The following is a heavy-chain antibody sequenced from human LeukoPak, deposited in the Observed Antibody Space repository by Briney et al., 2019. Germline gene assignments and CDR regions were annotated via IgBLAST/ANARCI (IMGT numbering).Heavy chain of an antibody. V-gene: IGHV6-1*01. CDR3: ARDGGYRGYDADC. D-gene: IGHD5-12*01. CDR1: GDSVSSNSVT. CDR2: TYYRSTWYN. J-gene: IGHJ4*02. Sequence: SQTLSLTCAISGDSVSSNSVTWNWIRQSPSRGLEWLGRTYYRSTWYNDYAVSVRGRITVDPDTSKNQFSLHLNSVTPEDTAVYYCARDGGYRGYDADCWGQGTLVTVSS.